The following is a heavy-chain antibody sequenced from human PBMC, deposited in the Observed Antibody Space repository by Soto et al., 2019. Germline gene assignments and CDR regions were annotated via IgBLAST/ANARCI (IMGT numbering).Heavy chain of an antibody. J-gene: IGHJ6*02. V-gene: IGHV4-31*03. CDR2: IYHSGST. Sequence: QVQLQESGPGLVKSSQTLSLTCTVSGGSISSGGHYWSWIRQHPGKGLEWIGYIYHSGSTYYNPSLKSRVTISVDTSKTQFSLKLNSVTAADTAVYYCARARMVRGVIYYYGMDVWGQGTTVTVSS. D-gene: IGHD3-10*01. CDR1: GGSISSGGHY. CDR3: ARARMVRGVIYYYGMDV.